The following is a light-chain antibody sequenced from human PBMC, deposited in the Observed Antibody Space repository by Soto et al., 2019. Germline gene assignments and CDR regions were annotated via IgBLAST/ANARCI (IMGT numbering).Light chain of an antibody. V-gene: IGKV3-20*01. CDR3: QQYGSSPRT. J-gene: IGKJ2*01. Sequence: EIVLTQSPGTLSLSPGERATLSCRASQSVSSSYLAWFQQKPGQAPRLLIYGVSTRATGIPDRFSGRGSGTDFILTISRLEPEDFAVYYCQQYGSSPRTFGRGTKLDI. CDR1: QSVSSSY. CDR2: GVS.